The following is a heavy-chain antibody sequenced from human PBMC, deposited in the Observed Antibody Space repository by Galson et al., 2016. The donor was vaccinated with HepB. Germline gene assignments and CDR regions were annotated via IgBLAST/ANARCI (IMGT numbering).Heavy chain of an antibody. V-gene: IGHV3-74*01. CDR1: GFTLSSYW. D-gene: IGHD6-19*01. CDR2: INEDGRIT. CDR3: ARDLAGRFDD. J-gene: IGHJ4*02. Sequence: SLRLSCAASGFTLSSYWMHWVRQSPGKGLEWVSRINEDGRITDYADSVKGRFTISRDNAKNTLYLQMISLRVEHTAVYYCARDLAGRFDDWGQGTLVTVSS.